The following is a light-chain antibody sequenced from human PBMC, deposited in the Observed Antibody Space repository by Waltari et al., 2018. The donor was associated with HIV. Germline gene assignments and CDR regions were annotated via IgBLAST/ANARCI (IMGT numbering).Light chain of an antibody. CDR2: EVS. CDR3: ASYISSSSPE. CDR1: SSYLPIHTS. J-gene: IGLJ3*02. V-gene: IGLV2-14*01. Sequence: QSALTQPASVSGSPGQPITISCTGTSSYLPIHTSISWYQHHRGKAPKAIIYEVSNRPSGVSSPFSGYISANTASLTISGLQAEDEAVYFCASYISSSSPEFGGGTKVTVL.